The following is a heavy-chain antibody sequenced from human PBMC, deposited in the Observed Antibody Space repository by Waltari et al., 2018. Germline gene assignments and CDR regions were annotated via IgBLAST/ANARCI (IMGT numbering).Heavy chain of an antibody. J-gene: IGHJ2*01. D-gene: IGHD3-3*01. Sequence: EVQLVESGGDLVQPGGSLRLSCVASGFTFSTHWMIWVRQAPGKGLEWVANIKQDESGKYYVDSVKGRCTISRDNTKNSVYLQMNSLRAEDTAVYYCARGLLEWLLSYWYFDLWGRGTLVTVSS. CDR3: ARGLLEWLLSYWYFDL. CDR1: GFTFSTHW. V-gene: IGHV3-7*01. CDR2: IKQDESGK.